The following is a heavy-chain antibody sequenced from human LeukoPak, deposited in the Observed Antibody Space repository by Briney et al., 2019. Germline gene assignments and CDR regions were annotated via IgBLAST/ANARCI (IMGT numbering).Heavy chain of an antibody. CDR2: INRRCHT. J-gene: IGHJ4*02. CDR1: GFTFDRFT. Sequence: PGGSLRLSCAASGFTFDRFTIHWVRHTPGKGLEWVSLINRRCHTFYADSVTGRFTISRASYTTTLFLQMNSLRADDTAIYYCAKDKDNYCGGDCQGFDYWGQGTLVTVSS. V-gene: IGHV3-43*01. CDR3: AKDKDNYCGGDCQGFDY. D-gene: IGHD2-21*02.